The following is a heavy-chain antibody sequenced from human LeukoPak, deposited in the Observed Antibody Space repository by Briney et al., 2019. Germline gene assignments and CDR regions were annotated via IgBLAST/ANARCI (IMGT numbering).Heavy chain of an antibody. CDR1: GFTFNIYA. V-gene: IGHV3-7*03. CDR2: INHNGNVN. J-gene: IGHJ6*02. Sequence: GGSLRLSCAASGFTFNIYAMNWARQAPGKGLEWVASINHNGNVNYYVDSVKGRFTISRDNAKSSLYLQMSNLRAEDTAVYFCARGGGLDVWGQGATVTVSS. CDR3: ARGGGLDV. D-gene: IGHD3-16*01.